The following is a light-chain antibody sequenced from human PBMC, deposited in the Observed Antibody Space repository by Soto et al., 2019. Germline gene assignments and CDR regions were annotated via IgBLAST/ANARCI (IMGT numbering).Light chain of an antibody. Sequence: EILIAKWADTLSFVPAKSATLSCRSSQRVYSNFAWYQQRTAQAPRLLIYGASTRATGVPARFSGRGSGTEFTLTISSLQSEDFAVYYCQQYTNWPPSTFGQGTRLEIK. CDR1: QRVYSN. CDR2: GAS. V-gene: IGKV3-15*01. CDR3: QQYTNWPPST. J-gene: IGKJ5*01.